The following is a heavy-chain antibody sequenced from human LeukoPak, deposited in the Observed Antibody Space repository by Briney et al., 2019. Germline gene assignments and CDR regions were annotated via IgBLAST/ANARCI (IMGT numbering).Heavy chain of an antibody. V-gene: IGHV1-69*05. CDR2: IIPIFGTA. D-gene: IGHD3-22*01. CDR3: ARRRYYYDSSGYYYVNDAFDI. Sequence: ASVKVSCKASGGTFSSYAISWVRQAPGQGLEWMGGIIPIFGTANYAQKFQGRVTITTDESTSTAYMELSSMRSEDTAVYYCARRRYYYDSSGYYYVNDAFDIWGQGTMVTVSS. CDR1: GGTFSSYA. J-gene: IGHJ3*02.